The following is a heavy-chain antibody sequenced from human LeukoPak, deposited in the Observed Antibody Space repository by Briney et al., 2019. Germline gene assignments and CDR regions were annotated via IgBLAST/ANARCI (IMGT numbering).Heavy chain of an antibody. CDR3: ARIFPDTAMEYYFDY. Sequence: PGESLKISCQGSGYSFTNYWIGWVRQMPGKGLEWMGIIYPHDSDTRYSPSFQGQVTISADKSISTAYLQWSSLNASDTAMYYCARIFPDTAMEYYFDYWGQGTLVTVSS. D-gene: IGHD5-18*01. J-gene: IGHJ4*02. V-gene: IGHV5-51*01. CDR1: GYSFTNYW. CDR2: IYPHDSDT.